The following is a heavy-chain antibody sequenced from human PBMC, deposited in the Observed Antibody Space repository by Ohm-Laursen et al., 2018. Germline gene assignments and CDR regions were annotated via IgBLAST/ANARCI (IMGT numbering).Heavy chain of an antibody. CDR3: ARDRLRWTHYYYYGMDV. V-gene: IGHV3-21*01. CDR2: ISSSSSYI. Sequence: GSLRLSCAASGFTFSSYSMNWVRQAPGKGLEWVSSISSSSSYIYYADSVKGRFTISRDNAKNSLYLQMNSLRAEDTAVYYCARDRLRWTHYYYYGMDVWGQGTTVTVSS. CDR1: GFTFSSYS. D-gene: IGHD4-23*01. J-gene: IGHJ6*02.